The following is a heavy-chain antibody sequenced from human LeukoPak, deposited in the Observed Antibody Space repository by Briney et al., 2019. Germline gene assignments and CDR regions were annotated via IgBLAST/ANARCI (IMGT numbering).Heavy chain of an antibody. CDR1: GYTFTGYY. J-gene: IGHJ5*02. CDR3: ARDWSGYSGYERYNWFDH. CDR2: INPNSGGT. V-gene: IGHV1-2*02. D-gene: IGHD5-12*01. Sequence: GASVKVSCKASGYTFTGYYMHWVRQAPGQGLEWMGWINPNSGGTNYAQKFQGRVTMTRDTSISTAYMELSRLRSDDTAVYYCARDWSGYSGYERYNWFDHWGQGTLVTVSS.